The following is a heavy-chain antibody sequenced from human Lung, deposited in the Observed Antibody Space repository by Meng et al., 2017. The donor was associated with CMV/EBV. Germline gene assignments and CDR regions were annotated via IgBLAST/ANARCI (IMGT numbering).Heavy chain of an antibody. D-gene: IGHD2-2*02. CDR2: INAGNGNT. CDR3: ARYTGHLDP. Sequence: QVQLVKSGAEVKKPGASVKVSCKASGYSFTTYAMHWVRQAPGQRLEWMGWINAGNGNTKYSEKFQSRVTITRDTAASTVYMELSSLRSEDTAVYYCARYTGHLDPWGQGTLVTVSS. CDR1: GYSFTTYA. V-gene: IGHV1-3*01. J-gene: IGHJ5*02.